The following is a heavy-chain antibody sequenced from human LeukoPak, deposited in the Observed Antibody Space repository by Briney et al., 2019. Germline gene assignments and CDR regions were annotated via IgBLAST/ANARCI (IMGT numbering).Heavy chain of an antibody. CDR1: GFTLSHYS. V-gene: IGHV3-48*01. Sequence: PGGSLRLSCAASGFTLSHYSINWVRQAPGKGLEWVSYISSSSTIYYADSVKGRFTISRDNAKNSLYLQMNSLRAEDTAVYYCARGLYGSGKYYFDYWGQGTLVTVSS. CDR3: ARGLYGSGKYYFDY. CDR2: ISSSSTI. D-gene: IGHD3-10*01. J-gene: IGHJ4*02.